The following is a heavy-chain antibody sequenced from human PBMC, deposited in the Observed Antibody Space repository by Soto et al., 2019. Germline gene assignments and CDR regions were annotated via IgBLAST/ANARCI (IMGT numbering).Heavy chain of an antibody. Sequence: SETLSLTCTVSGGSISSGGYYWNWIRQHPGKGLEWIGYIYYSGSTYYNPSLKSRLTISLDTSKNQFSLKLSSVTAADTAVYYCGGMNSLPAALPMSRIDYYYGMDFWGQGTTVTVSS. CDR2: IYYSGST. D-gene: IGHD2-2*01. J-gene: IGHJ6*02. CDR1: GGSISSGGYY. CDR3: GGMNSLPAALPMSRIDYYYGMDF. V-gene: IGHV4-31*03.